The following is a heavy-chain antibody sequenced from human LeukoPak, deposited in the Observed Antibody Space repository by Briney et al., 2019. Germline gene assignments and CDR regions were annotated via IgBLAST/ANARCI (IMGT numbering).Heavy chain of an antibody. CDR3: AKEKEWLANDAFDM. Sequence: GSLRLSCAASGFTFSSYGMHWVRQAPGKGLEWVAFIRYDGSNKYYADSVKGRFTISRDNSKNTLYLQMNSLRSDDTAVYYCAKEKEWLANDAFDMWGQGTMVTVSS. CDR1: GFTFSSYG. V-gene: IGHV3-30*02. D-gene: IGHD6-19*01. CDR2: IRYDGSNK. J-gene: IGHJ3*02.